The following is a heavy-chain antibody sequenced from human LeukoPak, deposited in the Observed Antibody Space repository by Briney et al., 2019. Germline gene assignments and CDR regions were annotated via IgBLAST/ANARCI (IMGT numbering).Heavy chain of an antibody. Sequence: GGSLRLSCAVSGFTFSSYAMSWVRQAPGKGLEWVSGISAGGGSTYYADSVKGRFTISRDDSKNTLYLQMNSLRVGDTAVYYCAKAYGYSNRGIDYWGQGTLVTVSS. J-gene: IGHJ4*02. V-gene: IGHV3-23*01. CDR2: ISAGGGST. CDR3: AKAYGYSNRGIDY. CDR1: GFTFSSYA. D-gene: IGHD6-13*01.